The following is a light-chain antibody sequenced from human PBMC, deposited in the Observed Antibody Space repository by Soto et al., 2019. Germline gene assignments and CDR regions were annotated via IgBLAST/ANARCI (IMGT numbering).Light chain of an antibody. J-gene: IGKJ5*01. CDR3: HKYNSALVT. CDR1: QGIYNY. CDR2: AAS. Sequence: DIQMTQSPSSLSESVGDRVTITCRASQGIYNYLAWYQQKPGKAPKLLIYAASTLEAGVPSRFSGSGSGTDFTLTISSLQPEDVATYYCHKYNSALVTFGQGTRLEIK. V-gene: IGKV1-27*01.